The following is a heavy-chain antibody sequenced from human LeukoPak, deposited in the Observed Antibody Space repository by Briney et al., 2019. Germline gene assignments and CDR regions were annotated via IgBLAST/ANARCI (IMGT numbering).Heavy chain of an antibody. CDR3: ARDRRYYDSSGYYPYWYFDL. D-gene: IGHD3-22*01. CDR2: ISSSGSTI. CDR1: GFTFSDYY. Sequence: GGSLRLSCAASGFTFSDYYMSWIRQAPGKGLEWVSYISSSGSTIYYADSVKGRFTISRDNSKNTLYLQMNSLRAEDTAVYYCARDRRYYDSSGYYPYWYFDLWGRGTLVTVSS. J-gene: IGHJ2*01. V-gene: IGHV3-11*04.